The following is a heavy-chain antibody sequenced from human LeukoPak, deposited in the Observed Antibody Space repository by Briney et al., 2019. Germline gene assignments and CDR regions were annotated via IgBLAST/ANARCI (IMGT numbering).Heavy chain of an antibody. CDR3: ARDDGDRYYGSGSPRDY. J-gene: IGHJ4*02. Sequence: ASVKVSCKASGYTFTSYYMHWVRQAPGQGLEWMGIINPSGGSTSYAQKFQGRVTMTRDTSTSTVYMELSSLRSEDTAVYYCARDDGDRYYGSGSPRDYWGQGTLVTVSS. V-gene: IGHV1-46*01. CDR1: GYTFTSYY. CDR2: INPSGGST. D-gene: IGHD3-10*01.